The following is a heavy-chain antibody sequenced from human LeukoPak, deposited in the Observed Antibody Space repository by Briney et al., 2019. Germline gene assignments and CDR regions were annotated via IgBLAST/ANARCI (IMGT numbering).Heavy chain of an antibody. J-gene: IGHJ4*02. D-gene: IGHD3-10*01. V-gene: IGHV3-23*01. CDR1: GFSFSSHG. CDR3: AKDMAALWFGELFSGFDY. Sequence: PGGSLRLSCAASGFSFSSHGMSWVRQAPGKGLEWVSGIIGGAGGTYYADSVKGRFTISRDNSKNTLYLQMNSLRAEDTAVYYCAKDMAALWFGELFSGFDYWGQGTLVTVSS. CDR2: IIGGAGGT.